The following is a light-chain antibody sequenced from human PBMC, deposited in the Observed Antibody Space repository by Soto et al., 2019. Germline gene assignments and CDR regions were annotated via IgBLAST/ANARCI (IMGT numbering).Light chain of an antibody. Sequence: AIPLTQSPSSLSASVGDRVTITCRASQGISSALAWYQQKPGKAPKLLIYDASSLESGVPSRFSGSGSGTDFTLTISSLQPEDFATYYCQQFNSYRYTFGQGTKLEIK. V-gene: IGKV1-13*02. CDR2: DAS. CDR3: QQFNSYRYT. J-gene: IGKJ2*01. CDR1: QGISSA.